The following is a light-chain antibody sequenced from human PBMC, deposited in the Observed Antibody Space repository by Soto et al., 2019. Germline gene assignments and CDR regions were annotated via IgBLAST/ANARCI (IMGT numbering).Light chain of an antibody. CDR2: LGS. J-gene: IGKJ2*01. CDR3: MQALQTPRT. Sequence: DIVMTQSPLSLPVTPGEPASISCRSSPSLLHSNGYNYLDWYLQKQGQSPQLLIYLGSNRASGVPDRFSGSGSGTDVTLKISRVEAKDVAVYYCMQALQTPRTFGQGTKLQIK. CDR1: PSLLHSNGYNY. V-gene: IGKV2-28*01.